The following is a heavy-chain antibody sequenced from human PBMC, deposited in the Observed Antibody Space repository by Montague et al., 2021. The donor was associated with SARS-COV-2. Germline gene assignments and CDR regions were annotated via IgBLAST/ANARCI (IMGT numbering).Heavy chain of an antibody. CDR3: AGLRFPENINNWLDP. CDR2: INKGGDGT. CDR1: GFTFSTYA. Sequence: SLRLSCAASGFTFSTYALSWVRQAPGKGLEWVSSINKGGDGTFYATSVKGRLTISRENSRETLYLQMDSVRADDTATYYCAGLRFPENINNWLDPWGQGTLVLISS. D-gene: IGHD2/OR15-2a*01. J-gene: IGHJ5*02. V-gene: IGHV3-23*01.